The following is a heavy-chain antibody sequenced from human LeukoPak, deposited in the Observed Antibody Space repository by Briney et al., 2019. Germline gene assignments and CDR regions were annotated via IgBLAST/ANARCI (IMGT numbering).Heavy chain of an antibody. D-gene: IGHD3-3*01. V-gene: IGHV3-30*02. Sequence: GALRLSCAASGFTFSSYGMHWVRQAPGKGLEWVAFIRYDGSNKYYADSVKGRFTISRDNSKNTLYLQMNSLRAEDTAVYYCAKRPVSGYYRYYWGQGTLVTVSS. J-gene: IGHJ4*02. CDR3: AKRPVSGYYRYY. CDR1: GFTFSSYG. CDR2: IRYDGSNK.